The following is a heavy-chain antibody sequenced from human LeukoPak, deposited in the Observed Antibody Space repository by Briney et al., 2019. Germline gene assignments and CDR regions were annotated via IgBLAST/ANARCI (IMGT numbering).Heavy chain of an antibody. V-gene: IGHV4-34*01. Sequence: PSETLSLTCAVYGGSFSGYYWSWIRQPPGKGLEWIGEINHSGSTNYNPSLKSRVTISVDTSKNQFSLKLSSVTAADTAVYYCATSVTGQDAFDIWGQGTMVTVSS. D-gene: IGHD1-20*01. CDR1: GGSFSGYY. J-gene: IGHJ3*02. CDR2: INHSGST. CDR3: ATSVTGQDAFDI.